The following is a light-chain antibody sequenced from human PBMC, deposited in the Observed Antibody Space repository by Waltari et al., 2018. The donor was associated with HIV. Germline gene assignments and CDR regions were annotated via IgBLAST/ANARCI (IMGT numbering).Light chain of an antibody. V-gene: IGLV4-69*01. CDR1: GGLSSYA. Sequence: QLVLTQSPSASAFLGASVKITCTLNGGLSSYAIAWHQHQPEKGPRYLMKLKSDGRHNREDEIPDRFSASNSEADHHLTISSLQSEDEGYYYCQTWDTGPVFGGGTKLTVL. CDR2: LKSDGRH. CDR3: QTWDTGPV. J-gene: IGLJ3*02.